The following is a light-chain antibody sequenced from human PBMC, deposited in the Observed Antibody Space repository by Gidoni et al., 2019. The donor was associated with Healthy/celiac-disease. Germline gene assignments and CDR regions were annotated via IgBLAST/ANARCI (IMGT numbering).Light chain of an antibody. CDR2: GNS. CDR1: SSNIGAGYA. V-gene: IGLV1-40*01. CDR3: QSYDSSLSGWV. J-gene: IGLJ3*02. Sequence: QADLTPPPSVSGAPGQRVTIPCTGSSSNIGAGYAVHWYQQLPGTAPKLLIYGNSNRPSGVPDRFSGSKSGTSASLAITGLQAEDEADYYCQSYDSSLSGWVFGGGTKLTVL.